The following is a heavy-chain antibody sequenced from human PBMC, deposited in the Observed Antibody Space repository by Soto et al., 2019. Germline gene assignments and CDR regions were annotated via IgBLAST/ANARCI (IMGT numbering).Heavy chain of an antibody. D-gene: IGHD2-2*01. CDR1: GYTFTSYG. Sequence: QVQLVQSGAEVKKPGASVKVSCKASGYTFTSYGISWVRQAPGQGLEWMGWISAYNGNTNYAQKLQGRVTMTTDTXTXXAYMELRSLRSDDTAVYYCARDPNSSDSTWEAFDIWGQGTMVTVSS. CDR3: ARDPNSSDSTWEAFDI. V-gene: IGHV1-18*01. CDR2: ISAYNGNT. J-gene: IGHJ3*02.